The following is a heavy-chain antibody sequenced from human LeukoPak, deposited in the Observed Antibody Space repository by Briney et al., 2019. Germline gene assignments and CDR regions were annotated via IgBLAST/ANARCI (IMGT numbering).Heavy chain of an antibody. Sequence: SETLSLTCTVSGGSIISSSYYWGWIRQPPGKGLEWIGSIYYSGSTYYNPSLKSRVTISVDTSKNQFSLKLSSVTAADTAVYYCARHWIVGATTSYGMDVWGQGTTVTVSS. CDR1: GGSIISSSYY. CDR3: ARHWIVGATTSYGMDV. J-gene: IGHJ6*02. V-gene: IGHV4-39*01. D-gene: IGHD1-26*01. CDR2: IYYSGST.